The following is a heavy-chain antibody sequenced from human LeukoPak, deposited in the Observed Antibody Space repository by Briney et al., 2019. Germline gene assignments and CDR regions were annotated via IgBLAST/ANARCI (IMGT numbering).Heavy chain of an antibody. CDR2: IYTSGST. Sequence: SETLSLTCTVSGGSISSGSYYWSWIRQPAGEGLEWIGRIYTSGSTNYNPSLKSRVTISVDTSKNQFSLKLSSVTAADTAVYYCARDLGYCSSTSCYTPNWFDPWGQGTLVTVSS. CDR1: GGSISSGSYY. CDR3: ARDLGYCSSTSCYTPNWFDP. D-gene: IGHD2-2*02. J-gene: IGHJ5*02. V-gene: IGHV4-61*02.